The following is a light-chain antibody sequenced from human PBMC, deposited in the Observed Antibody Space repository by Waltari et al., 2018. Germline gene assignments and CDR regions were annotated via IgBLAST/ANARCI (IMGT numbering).Light chain of an antibody. J-gene: IGLJ1*01. V-gene: IGLV3-1*01. CDR3: QAWDSSTYV. CDR1: KLGDKS. CDR2: LDT. Sequence: SYELTQPPSVSVSPGQTASITCSGDKLGDKSACWYKQKPGQSPVLVIYLDTKRPSAIPERFSGSKSVNTATLTISGTQTMDEADYYCQAWDSSTYVFGTGTKVTVL.